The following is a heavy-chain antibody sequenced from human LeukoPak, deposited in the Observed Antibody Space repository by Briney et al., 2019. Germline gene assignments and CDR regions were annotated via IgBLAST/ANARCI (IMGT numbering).Heavy chain of an antibody. J-gene: IGHJ5*02. CDR1: GYTYRCYY. CDR2: IATYNSKT. Sequence: ASVKVPCNVCGYTYRCYYICGVRQAPGQGLEWMGWIATYNSKTKYAERVQGRVTMTTDTSTTTAYMELSTLRSDDTAVYYCARDMVGLAADGNWVDPCVEGSMVTVSS. CDR3: ARDMVGLAADGNWVDP. D-gene: IGHD6-13*01. V-gene: IGHV1-18*01.